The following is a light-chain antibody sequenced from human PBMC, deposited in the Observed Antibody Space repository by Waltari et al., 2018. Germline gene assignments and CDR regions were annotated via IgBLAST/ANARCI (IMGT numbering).Light chain of an antibody. Sequence: DIQMTQSPSSLSASVGDRVTITCQASQDISNYLNWYQQKPGKAPELLIYDASNLETGVPSRFSGSGSGTDFTLTISSLQPEDFATYYCQQSSSPPLTFGGGTKVEI. CDR1: QDISNY. J-gene: IGKJ4*01. CDR3: QQSSSPPLT. CDR2: DAS. V-gene: IGKV1-39*01.